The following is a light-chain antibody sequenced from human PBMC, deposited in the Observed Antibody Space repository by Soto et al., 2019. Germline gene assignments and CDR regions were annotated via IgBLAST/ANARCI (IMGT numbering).Light chain of an antibody. Sequence: EIVLSQSPATLSLSPGERATLSCRASQSVSSYLAWYQHIPGQAPRLLIYDASKRATGIPARFSGSGSGPDFTLTISSLEPEDFAVYYCQQRSNWPPTWTFGQGTKVEVK. CDR2: DAS. CDR3: QQRSNWPPTWT. V-gene: IGKV3-11*01. CDR1: QSVSSY. J-gene: IGKJ1*01.